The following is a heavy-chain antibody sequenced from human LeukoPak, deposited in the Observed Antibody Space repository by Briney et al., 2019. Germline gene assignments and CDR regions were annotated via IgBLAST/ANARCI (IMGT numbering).Heavy chain of an antibody. D-gene: IGHD5-12*01. V-gene: IGHV1-18*01. CDR3: ARDHPGGGYYYSDY. CDR1: SYTFTSYG. Sequence: ASVKVSCKASSYTFTSYGISWVRQAPGQGLEWMGWISAYNGNTNYAQKLQGRVTMTTDTSTSTAYMELRSLRSDDTAVYYCARDHPGGGYYYSDYWGQGTLVTVSS. CDR2: ISAYNGNT. J-gene: IGHJ4*02.